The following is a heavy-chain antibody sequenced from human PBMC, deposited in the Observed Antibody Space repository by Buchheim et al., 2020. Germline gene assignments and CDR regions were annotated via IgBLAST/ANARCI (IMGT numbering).Heavy chain of an antibody. V-gene: IGHV3-30-3*01. D-gene: IGHD6-19*01. CDR1: GFTFSSYA. CDR2: ISYDGSNK. Sequence: QVQLVESGGGVVQPGRSLRLSCAASGFTFSSYAMHWVRQAPGKGLEWVAVISYDGSNKYYADSVKGRFTISRDTSKNTLYLQMNSLRAEDTAVYYCARDIGAVAGKKGYYGMDVWGQGT. J-gene: IGHJ6*02. CDR3: ARDIGAVAGKKGYYGMDV.